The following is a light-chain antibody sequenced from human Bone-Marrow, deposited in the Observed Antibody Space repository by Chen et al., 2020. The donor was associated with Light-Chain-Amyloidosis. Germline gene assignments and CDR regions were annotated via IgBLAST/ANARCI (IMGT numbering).Light chain of an antibody. Sequence: SYELTPPPSVSVSPGQTARITCSGDDLPTKYAYWYQQKPGQAPVLVIHRDTERPSGSSERFSGSSSVTTATLTISGVQAEDEADYHCQSADSSGTYEVIFGGGTKLTVL. J-gene: IGLJ2*01. CDR1: DLPTKY. CDR2: RDT. CDR3: QSADSSGTYEVI. V-gene: IGLV3-25*03.